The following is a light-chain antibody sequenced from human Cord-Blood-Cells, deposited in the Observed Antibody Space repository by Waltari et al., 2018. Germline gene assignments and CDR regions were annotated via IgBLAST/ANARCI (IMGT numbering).Light chain of an antibody. CDR1: QSVSGN. CDR3: QQYNNWPPIT. J-gene: IGKJ5*01. V-gene: IGKV3-15*01. CDR2: GAS. Sequence: EIVMTQSPATLPVFPGERATPTCRASQSVSGNLTWYQQEPGQAPRLLIYGASTRATGIPARFSGSGSGTEFSLTISSLQSEDFAVYCCQQYNNWPPITFGQGTRLEIK.